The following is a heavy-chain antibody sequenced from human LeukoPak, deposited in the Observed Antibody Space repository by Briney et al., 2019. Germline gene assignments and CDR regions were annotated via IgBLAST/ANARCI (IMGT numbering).Heavy chain of an antibody. CDR1: GFTFSSYW. Sequence: GGSPRLSCAASGFTFSSYWMHWVRQVPGKGLVWVSRIKTDGSSISYADSVKGRFTISRDNAKNTLYLQMNSLRAEDTAVYYCARDSTVVPAAPDYWGQGTLVTVSS. CDR3: ARDSTVVPAAPDY. J-gene: IGHJ4*02. V-gene: IGHV3-74*01. CDR2: IKTDGSSI. D-gene: IGHD2-2*01.